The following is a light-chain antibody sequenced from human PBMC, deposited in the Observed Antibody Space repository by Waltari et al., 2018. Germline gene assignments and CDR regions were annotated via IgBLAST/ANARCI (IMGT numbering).Light chain of an antibody. J-gene: IGLJ2*01. CDR3: HSRDASGVGGS. V-gene: IGLV3-19*01. CDR1: SLRGYY. CDR2: GKN. Sequence: SSELTQDPAVSVAMGQTVRITYQGNSLRGYYASWYQQRPGQAPILVIYGKNSRPSGVPDRFSGSSSDNTASLTITGAQAEDEATYYCHSRDASGVGGSFGGGTKLTVL.